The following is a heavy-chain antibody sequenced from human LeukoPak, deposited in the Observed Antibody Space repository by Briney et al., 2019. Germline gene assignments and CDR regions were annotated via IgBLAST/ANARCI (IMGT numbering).Heavy chain of an antibody. J-gene: IGHJ4*02. D-gene: IGHD3-10*01. CDR1: GGSISSYY. CDR3: ARHRSQELRYFDY. V-gene: IGHV4-4*09. CDR2: IYTSGST. Sequence: PSETLSLTCTVSGGSISSYYWSWIRQPPGKGLEWIGYIYTSGSTNYNPSLKSRVTISVDTSKNQFSLKLSSVTAADTAVYYCARHRSQELRYFDYWGQGTLSPSPQ.